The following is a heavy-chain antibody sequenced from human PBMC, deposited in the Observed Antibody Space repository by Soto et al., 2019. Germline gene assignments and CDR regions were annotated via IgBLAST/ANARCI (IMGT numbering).Heavy chain of an antibody. J-gene: IGHJ5*02. CDR2: IYHSGTT. V-gene: IGHV4-30-2*01. CDR3: ARGLMRPAPSIPGVFDP. CDR1: GGAFSSGAFA. Sequence: SETLSLTCTVSGGAFSSGAFAWTWIRQPPKKGLEWIGYIYHSGTTPYNPSLRSRVTISVDRSRNKFSLNLTSVTAADTAMYYCARGLMRPAPSIPGVFDPWSEGTLVTVTS. D-gene: IGHD2-2*01.